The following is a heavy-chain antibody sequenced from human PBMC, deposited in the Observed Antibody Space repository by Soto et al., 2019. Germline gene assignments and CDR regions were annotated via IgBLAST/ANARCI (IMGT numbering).Heavy chain of an antibody. V-gene: IGHV4-4*07. D-gene: IGHD2-2*01. CDR1: SGSIRSYY. CDR2: IYSSGST. CDR3: ARGSGARRNIVVVPAAISLYYTMDV. Sequence: QVQLQESGPGLVKPSETLSLTCTVSSGSIRSYYWSWIRQPAGKGLEWIGRIYSSGSTNYNPSLESRVTMSVDTSKNQLSLKLTSVTAADTAVYYCARGSGARRNIVVVPAAISLYYTMDVWGQGTTVTVSS. J-gene: IGHJ6*02.